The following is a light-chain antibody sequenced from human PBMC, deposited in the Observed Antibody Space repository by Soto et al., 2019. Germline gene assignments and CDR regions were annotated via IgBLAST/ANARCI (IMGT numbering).Light chain of an antibody. V-gene: IGKV1-39*01. CDR3: QQSYTNPWT. J-gene: IGKJ1*01. CDR1: QSISSY. Sequence: DIQMTQSPSSLSASVGDRVTITCRASQSISSYLNWYQQKPGKAPKLLIYDASSLESGVPSRFSGSGSGTEFTLSINTLQPEDFATYYCQQSYTNPWTFGQGTKVDIK. CDR2: DAS.